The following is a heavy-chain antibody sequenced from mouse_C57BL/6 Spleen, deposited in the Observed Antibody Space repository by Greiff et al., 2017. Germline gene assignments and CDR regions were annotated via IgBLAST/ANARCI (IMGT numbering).Heavy chain of an antibody. J-gene: IGHJ3*01. Sequence: QVQLQQSGPELVKPGASVKISCKASGYAFSSSWMNWVKQRPGKGLEWLGRIYPGGGDTNYNGKFKGKATLTADKSSSTAYMQLSSLTAEDSAVYFCASTGTGFAYWGQGTLVTVSA. D-gene: IGHD4-1*02. CDR1: GYAFSSSW. CDR2: IYPGGGDT. CDR3: ASTGTGFAY. V-gene: IGHV1-82*01.